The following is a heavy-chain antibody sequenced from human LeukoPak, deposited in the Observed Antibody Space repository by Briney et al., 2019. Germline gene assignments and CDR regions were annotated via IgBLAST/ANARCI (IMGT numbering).Heavy chain of an antibody. V-gene: IGHV4-4*02. D-gene: IGHD2-2*01. Sequence: SSETLSLTWAVSGGSISSSNWWSWVRQPPGKGLEWIGEINHSGSTNYNPSLKSRVTISVDTSKNQFSLKLSSVTAADTAVYYCARALPLGYCSSTSCYWFDYWGQGTLVTVSS. CDR2: INHSGST. J-gene: IGHJ4*02. CDR1: GGSISSSNW. CDR3: ARALPLGYCSSTSCYWFDY.